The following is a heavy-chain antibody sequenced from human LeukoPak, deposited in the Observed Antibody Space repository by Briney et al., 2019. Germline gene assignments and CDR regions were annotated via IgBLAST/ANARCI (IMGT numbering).Heavy chain of an antibody. Sequence: ASVKVSCKASGYTFTGYYMHWVRQAPGQGLEWMGWINPNSGGTNYAQKFQGRVTMTRDTSISTAYMELSRMRSEDTAVYYCARDSLLEDIVVVPAAFDYWGQGTLVTVSS. D-gene: IGHD2-2*01. CDR3: ARDSLLEDIVVVPAAFDY. V-gene: IGHV1-2*02. CDR1: GYTFTGYY. J-gene: IGHJ4*02. CDR2: INPNSGGT.